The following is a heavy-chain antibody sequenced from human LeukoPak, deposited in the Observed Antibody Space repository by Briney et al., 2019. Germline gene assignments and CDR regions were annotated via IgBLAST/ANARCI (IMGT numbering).Heavy chain of an antibody. D-gene: IGHD3-22*01. CDR1: RFPFSSYW. Sequence: GGSLRLSCAASRFPFSSYWMHWVRQAPGKGLVWVSRNGDGSITTYADSVKGRFTISRDNAKNMLYLQLDSLTAEDTAVYYCSRGLVGYYHDSSTYPDSWGQGTLVTVSS. J-gene: IGHJ4*02. CDR2: NGDGSIT. CDR3: SRGLVGYYHDSSTYPDS. V-gene: IGHV3-74*01.